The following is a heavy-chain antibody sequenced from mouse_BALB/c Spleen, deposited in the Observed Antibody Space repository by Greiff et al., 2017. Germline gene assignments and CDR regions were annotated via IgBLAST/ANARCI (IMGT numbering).Heavy chain of an antibody. Sequence: EVQLQQSGAELVRPGALVKLSCKASGFNIKDYYMHWVKQRPEQGLEWIGWIDPENGNTIYDPKFQGKASITADTSSNTAYLQLSSLTSEDTAVYYCAFYDGYYVGYFDVWGAGTTVTVSS. J-gene: IGHJ1*01. CDR1: GFNIKDYY. D-gene: IGHD2-3*01. CDR2: IDPENGNT. CDR3: AFYDGYYVGYFDV. V-gene: IGHV14-1*02.